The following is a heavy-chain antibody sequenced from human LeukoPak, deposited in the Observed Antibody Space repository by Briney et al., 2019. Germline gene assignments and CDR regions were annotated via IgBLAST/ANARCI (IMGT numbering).Heavy chain of an antibody. CDR2: IKSRTQVGPT. CDR1: GFTFSNAW. CDR3: AKFSPTPLLTYYYYGMDV. J-gene: IGHJ6*02. D-gene: IGHD3-9*01. V-gene: IGHV3-15*01. Sequence: GGSLRLSRAASGFTFSNAWMSWVRQAPGKGHEWVCHIKSRTQVGPTDYAAPVKGRFTISRDNSKNTLYLQMNSLRAEDTAVYYCAKFSPTPLLTYYYYGMDVWGQRTTVTVSS.